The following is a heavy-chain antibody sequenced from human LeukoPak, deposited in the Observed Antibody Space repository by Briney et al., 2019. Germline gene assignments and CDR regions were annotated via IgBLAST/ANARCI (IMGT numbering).Heavy chain of an antibody. CDR2: ISGSGGST. D-gene: IGHD1-26*01. Sequence: GGSLRLSCAASGFTFSSYAMTWVRQAPGKGLEWVSVISGSGGSTYYADSVKGRFTISRDNSKNTLYLQMSSLRAEDTAVYYCARINIVGATGGFDYWGQGTLVTVSS. CDR1: GFTFSSYA. V-gene: IGHV3-23*01. J-gene: IGHJ4*02. CDR3: ARINIVGATGGFDY.